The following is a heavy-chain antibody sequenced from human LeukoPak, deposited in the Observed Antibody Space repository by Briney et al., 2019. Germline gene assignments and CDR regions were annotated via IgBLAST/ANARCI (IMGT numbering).Heavy chain of an antibody. Sequence: GGSLRLSCAASGFTFSSYAMAWVRQAPGKGLEWVSSFSFNGESTYYADSAKGRFTISRDNSKNTLYLQMNSLRAEDTAVYYCAKGGYSNGRYYYYYMDVWGEGTTVTVSS. V-gene: IGHV3-23*01. J-gene: IGHJ6*03. CDR1: GFTFSSYA. D-gene: IGHD5-18*01. CDR3: AKGGYSNGRYYYYYMDV. CDR2: FSFNGEST.